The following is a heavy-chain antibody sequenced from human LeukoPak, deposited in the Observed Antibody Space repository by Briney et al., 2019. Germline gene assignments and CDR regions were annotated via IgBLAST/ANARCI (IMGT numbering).Heavy chain of an antibody. J-gene: IGHJ4*02. V-gene: IGHV1-24*01. CDR1: GYTLNELS. CDR2: FDPEDGET. Sequence: ASVKVSCKASGYTLNELSIHWVRQAPGKGLEWMGGFDPEDGETIYAQKFRGRLTMTEDTSTDTAYMELSSLRSDDTAVYYCTTDLDYWGQGSLVTVFS. CDR3: TTDLDY.